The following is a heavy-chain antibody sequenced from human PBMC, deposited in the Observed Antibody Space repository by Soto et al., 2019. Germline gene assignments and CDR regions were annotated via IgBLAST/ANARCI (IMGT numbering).Heavy chain of an antibody. CDR1: GFTFSSYA. CDR2: ISYDGSNK. J-gene: IGHJ4*02. D-gene: IGHD6-13*01. Sequence: QVQLVESGGGVVQPGRSLRLSCADSGFTFSSYAMHWVRQAPGKGLECVAVISYDGSNKYYADSVKGRFTISRDNSKNTLYLQMNSLRAEDTAVFYCARDQTGITTAGGGRIDYWGQGSLVTVSS. V-gene: IGHV3-30-3*01. CDR3: ARDQTGITTAGGGRIDY.